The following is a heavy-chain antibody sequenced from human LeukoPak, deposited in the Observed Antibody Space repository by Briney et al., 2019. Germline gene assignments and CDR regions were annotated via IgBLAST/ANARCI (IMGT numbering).Heavy chain of an antibody. CDR1: GFTFDDYA. D-gene: IGHD3-22*01. V-gene: IGHV3-43*02. Sequence: GGSLRLSCAASGFTFDDYAMHWVRQAPGKGLEWVSLISGDGGSTYYADSVKGRFTISRDNSKNSLYLQMNSLRTEDTALYYCAKAHTYYYDSSGYDYWGQGTLVTVSS. CDR2: ISGDGGST. CDR3: AKAHTYYYDSSGYDY. J-gene: IGHJ4*02.